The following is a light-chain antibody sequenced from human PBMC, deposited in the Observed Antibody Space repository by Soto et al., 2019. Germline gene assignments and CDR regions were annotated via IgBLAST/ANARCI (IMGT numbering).Light chain of an antibody. CDR2: GAS. CDR1: QSVNIH. V-gene: IGKV3-20*01. J-gene: IGKJ5*01. CDR3: QQYGSSIT. Sequence: EIVLTQSPGTLSLSPGERATLSCRASQSVNIHLAWYQQKPGQAPRLLIYGASSRATGIPDRFSGSGSGTDFTLTISRLEPEDFAVYYCQQYGSSITFGQGTRLEIK.